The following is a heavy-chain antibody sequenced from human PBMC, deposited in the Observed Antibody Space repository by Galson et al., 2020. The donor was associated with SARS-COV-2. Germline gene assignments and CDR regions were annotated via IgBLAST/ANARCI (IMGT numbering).Heavy chain of an antibody. Sequence: SQTLSLTCAISGDSVSSNTAAWNWIRQSPSRGLEWLGRTYYKSKWSNNYAVSVKSRIIINSDTSKNQFSLQLTSVTPEDTAVYYCARGDIGRDYWGQGILVTVSS. J-gene: IGHJ4*02. D-gene: IGHD2-21*02. V-gene: IGHV6-1*01. CDR1: GDSVSSNTAA. CDR3: ARGDIGRDY. CDR2: TYYKSKWSN.